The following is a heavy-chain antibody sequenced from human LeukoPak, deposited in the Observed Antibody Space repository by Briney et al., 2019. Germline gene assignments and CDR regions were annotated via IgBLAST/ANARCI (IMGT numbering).Heavy chain of an antibody. D-gene: IGHD6-19*01. CDR3: AREYSSGWYDYSGMDV. J-gene: IGHJ6*02. V-gene: IGHV3-74*01. CDR1: GFTFRSYW. Sequence: PGGSLRLSCAASGFTFRSYWMHWVRQAPGKGLVWVSRINGDGGSTGYADSVKGRFTISRDNAKNTLYLQINSLRAEDTAVYYCAREYSSGWYDYSGMDVWGQGTTVTVSS. CDR2: INGDGGST.